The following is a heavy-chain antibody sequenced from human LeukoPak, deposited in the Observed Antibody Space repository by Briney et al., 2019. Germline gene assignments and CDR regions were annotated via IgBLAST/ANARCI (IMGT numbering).Heavy chain of an antibody. V-gene: IGHV1-46*01. Sequence: ASVKVSCKASGYTFTSYYMHWVRQAPGQGLEWMGIINPSGGSTSYAQKLQGRVTMTTDTSTSTAYMELRSLRSDDTAVYYCARGGRRTHYYDSSGYLSYWGQGTLVTVSS. D-gene: IGHD3-22*01. CDR2: INPSGGST. CDR1: GYTFTSYY. CDR3: ARGGRRTHYYDSSGYLSY. J-gene: IGHJ4*02.